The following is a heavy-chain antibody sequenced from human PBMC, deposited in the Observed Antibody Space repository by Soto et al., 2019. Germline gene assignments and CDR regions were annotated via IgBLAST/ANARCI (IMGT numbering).Heavy chain of an antibody. CDR2: MYHSGNT. Sequence: QLHLQESGPGLVKPSDTLSLTCTVSGGSIASNYYWGWIRQSPGEGLEWIASMYHSGNTYYNPSLKSRVTISVDTSKNQLSLKVTSVTAADTALYFCARYSGTYSVYGLDIWGQGTMVTVSS. D-gene: IGHD1-26*01. V-gene: IGHV4-39*01. J-gene: IGHJ3*02. CDR3: ARYSGTYSVYGLDI. CDR1: GGSIASNYY.